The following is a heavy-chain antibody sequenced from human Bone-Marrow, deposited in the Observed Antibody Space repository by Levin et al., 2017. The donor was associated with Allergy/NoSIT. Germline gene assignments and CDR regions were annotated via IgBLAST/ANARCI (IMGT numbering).Heavy chain of an antibody. D-gene: IGHD1-26*01. CDR2: IIPILDIA. Sequence: ASVKVSCKASGGTFSSYRISWVRQAPGQGLEWMGRIIPILDIADFAQKFQGRVTITADKSTSTAYMELRSLRAEDTAVYYCARDGDGSGGTVRFDYWGQGTLVTVSS. CDR3: ARDGDGSGGTVRFDY. V-gene: IGHV1-69*04. CDR1: GGTFSSYR. J-gene: IGHJ4*02.